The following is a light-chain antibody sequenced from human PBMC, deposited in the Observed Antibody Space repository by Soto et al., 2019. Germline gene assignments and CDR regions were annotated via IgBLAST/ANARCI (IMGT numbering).Light chain of an antibody. CDR3: QQYNSYSWT. V-gene: IGKV1-5*01. J-gene: IGKJ1*01. CDR2: DAS. CDR1: QSISSW. Sequence: DSQMTQSPSTLSASVGDRVTITCRASQSISSWLAWYQQKPGKAPKLLLYDASSLESGGPSRFSGCGSGTEFTLTIRSLQPDDFATYYCQQYNSYSWTFGQGAKVDIK.